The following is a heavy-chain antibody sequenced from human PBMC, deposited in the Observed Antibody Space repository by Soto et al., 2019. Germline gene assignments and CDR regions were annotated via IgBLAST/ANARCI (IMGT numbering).Heavy chain of an antibody. V-gene: IGHV3-33*01. CDR1: GFTFSTYG. D-gene: IGHD1-26*01. Sequence: QVRLVESGGGVGQPGRSLRLSCAASGFTFSTYGMHWVRQAPGTGLEWVAVIWYDGSHKDYADSVKGRFTISRDNSKNTLYLQMNSLRVEDTAVYYCARAVGPFDYWGQGTLVAVSS. CDR2: IWYDGSHK. CDR3: ARAVGPFDY. J-gene: IGHJ4*02.